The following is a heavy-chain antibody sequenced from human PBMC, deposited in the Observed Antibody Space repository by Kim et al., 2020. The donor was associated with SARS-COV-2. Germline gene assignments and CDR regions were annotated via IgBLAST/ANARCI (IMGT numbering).Heavy chain of an antibody. D-gene: IGHD3-10*01. J-gene: IGHJ6*01. Sequence: GGSLRLSCAASGFTVSSNYMSWVRQAPGKGLEWVSVIYSGGSTYYADSVKGRFTISRGNSKNTLYLQMNSLRAEDTAVYYCARQYYYGSGSYYDYYYYGMDVWGQETTITVSS. CDR2: IYSGGST. CDR3: ARQYYYGSGSYYDYYYYGMDV. CDR1: GFTVSSNY. V-gene: IGHV3-53*01.